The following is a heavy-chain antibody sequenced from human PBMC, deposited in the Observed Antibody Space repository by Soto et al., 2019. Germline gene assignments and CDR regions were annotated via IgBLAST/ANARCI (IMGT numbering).Heavy chain of an antibody. CDR2: ISNSGST. CDR3: ATESGSTYGYFDY. Sequence: TLSLTCTVSGGSVTSDEDYWSWIRQSPGKGLEWIGYISNSGSTGYNPSLKTRLSMSVDRSKNQFTLRLTSATAADTAVYFCATESGSTYGYFDYWGQGTQVTVSS. D-gene: IGHD5-18*01. V-gene: IGHV4-30-4*01. CDR1: GGSVTSDEDY. J-gene: IGHJ4*02.